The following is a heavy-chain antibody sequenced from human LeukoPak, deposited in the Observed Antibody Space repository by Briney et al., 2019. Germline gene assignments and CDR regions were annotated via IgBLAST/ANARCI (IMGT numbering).Heavy chain of an antibody. CDR1: GFTFSSYG. V-gene: IGHV4-34*01. D-gene: IGHD6-13*01. CDR2: INDSGST. CDR3: ARSPRIATSGVGS. Sequence: LRLSCAASGFTFSSYGMHWIRQPPGEGLEWIGEINDSGSTNYNPSLKSRVTISVDMSKIQFSLKLRSVTAADTAVYYCARSPRIATSGVGSWGQGTLVTVSS. J-gene: IGHJ5*02.